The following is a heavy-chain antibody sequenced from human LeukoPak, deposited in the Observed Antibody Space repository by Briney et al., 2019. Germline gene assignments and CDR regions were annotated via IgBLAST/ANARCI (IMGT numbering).Heavy chain of an antibody. D-gene: IGHD2-8*01. V-gene: IGHV3-11*06. J-gene: IGHJ3*02. CDR1: GFTFSDYC. CDR3: ARGQYCTNGVCYDAFDI. Sequence: GGSLRLSCAASGFTFSDYCMSWIRQAPGKGLEWVSYISSASSYTSYADSVKGRFTISRDNAKNSLYLQMNSLRAEDTAVYYCARGQYCTNGVCYDAFDIWGQGTTVTVSS. CDR2: ISSASSYT.